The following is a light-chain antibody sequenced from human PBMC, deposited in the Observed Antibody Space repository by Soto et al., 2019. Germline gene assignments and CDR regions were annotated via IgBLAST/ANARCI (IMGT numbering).Light chain of an antibody. CDR2: EAS. CDR3: CSLTNGATWV. Sequence: QSALTQPASVSGSPGQSITISCTGTNSDVGSHNFVSWYQQYPGKAPKPLIYEASKRPSGLSNRFSGSKSGNTASLTISGLQAEDEADYYCCSLTNGATWVFGGGTKLTVL. J-gene: IGLJ3*02. CDR1: NSDVGSHNF. V-gene: IGLV2-23*01.